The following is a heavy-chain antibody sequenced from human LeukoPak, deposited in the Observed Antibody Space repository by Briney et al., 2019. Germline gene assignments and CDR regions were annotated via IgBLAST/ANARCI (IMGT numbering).Heavy chain of an antibody. CDR2: IKQDGSEK. Sequence: GGSLRLPCAASGFTFSNYWMSWVRQAPGKGLEWVANIKQDGSEKYYVDSVKGRFTISTDNAKNSLYLQMNSLRAEDTAVYYCARDCLYYDISGPRFDYWGQGTLVTVSS. D-gene: IGHD3-9*01. CDR3: ARDCLYYDISGPRFDY. CDR1: GFTFSNYW. V-gene: IGHV3-7*01. J-gene: IGHJ4*02.